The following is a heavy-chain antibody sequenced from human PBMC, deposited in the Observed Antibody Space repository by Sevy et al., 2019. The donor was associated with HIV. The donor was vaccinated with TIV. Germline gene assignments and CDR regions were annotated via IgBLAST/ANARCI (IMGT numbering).Heavy chain of an antibody. V-gene: IGHV4-59*01. J-gene: IGHJ4*02. CDR2: IYYSGST. CDR1: GGSISSYY. D-gene: IGHD6-13*01. Sequence: SETLSLTCTVSGGSISSYYWSWIRQPPGKGLEWIGYIYYSGSTNYNPSLKSRVTISVDTSKNQCSRKLSSVTAADTAVYYCARGIAAAGTVSDFDYWGQGTLVTVSS. CDR3: ARGIAAAGTVSDFDY.